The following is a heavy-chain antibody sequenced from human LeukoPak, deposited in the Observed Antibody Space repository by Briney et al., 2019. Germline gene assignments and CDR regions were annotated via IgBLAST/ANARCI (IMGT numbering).Heavy chain of an antibody. CDR3: ARHRAMVRGLFESPKYYFDY. V-gene: IGHV3-7*01. D-gene: IGHD3-10*01. CDR2: IKQDGSEK. CDR1: GFTFSSYW. Sequence: GGSLRLSCAASGFTFSSYWMSWVRQAPGKGLEWVANIKQDGSEKYYVDSVKGRFTISRDNAKNSLYLQMNSLRAEDTAVYYCARHRAMVRGLFESPKYYFDYWGQGTLVTVSS. J-gene: IGHJ4*02.